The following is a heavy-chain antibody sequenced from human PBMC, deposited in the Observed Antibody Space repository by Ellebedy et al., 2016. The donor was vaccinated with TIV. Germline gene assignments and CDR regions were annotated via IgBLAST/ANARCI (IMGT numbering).Heavy chain of an antibody. CDR1: GYTFSNYA. CDR2: INADNGNT. D-gene: IGHD2-15*01. V-gene: IGHV1-3*01. J-gene: IGHJ4*02. Sequence: AASVKVSCKASGYTFSNYAIHWVRQAPGQRLEWMGWINADNGNTEYSQQLQGRVTLTRDRSATTVYMELSSLRSEDTGVYFCARGGRGAYSNFDYWGQGALVTVSS. CDR3: ARGGRGAYSNFDY.